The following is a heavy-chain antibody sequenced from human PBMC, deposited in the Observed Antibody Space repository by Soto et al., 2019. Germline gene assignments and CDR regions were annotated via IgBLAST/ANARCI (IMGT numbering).Heavy chain of an antibody. V-gene: IGHV4-59*08. D-gene: IGHD2-2*01. Sequence: QVQLQESGPALVKPSETLSLSCTVSDGSLSPNYWSWIRQPPGKGLEWIGYIYYAGTTTYNPSLQSRVXXXPXXSKNEVSLKLTSVTAADTAVYFCARLGAFYQAMDSWGQGTLVTVSS. CDR3: ARLGAFYQAMDS. J-gene: IGHJ1*01. CDR1: DGSLSPNY. CDR2: IYYAGTT.